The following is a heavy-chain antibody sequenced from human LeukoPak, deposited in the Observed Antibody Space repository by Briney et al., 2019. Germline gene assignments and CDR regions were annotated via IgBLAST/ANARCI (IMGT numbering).Heavy chain of an antibody. Sequence: ASVKVSCKASGGTFSSYAISWVRQAPGQGLEGMGRIIPIFGTANYAQKFQGRVTINTDEYTSTAYMEMSSLRSEDTAVYYCARNGEHELPIDYWGPGTLVTVSS. CDR3: ARNGEHELPIDY. J-gene: IGHJ4*02. CDR1: GGTFSSYA. V-gene: IGHV1-69*05. CDR2: IIPIFGTA. D-gene: IGHD4-17*01.